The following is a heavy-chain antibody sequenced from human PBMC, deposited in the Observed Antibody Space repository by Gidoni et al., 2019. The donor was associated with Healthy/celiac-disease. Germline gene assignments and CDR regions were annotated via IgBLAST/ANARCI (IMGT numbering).Heavy chain of an antibody. CDR3: TTPSYDYGEDFDY. CDR2: IKSKTDGGTT. V-gene: IGHV3-15*01. J-gene: IGHJ4*02. D-gene: IGHD5-12*01. Sequence: EVQLVESGGGLVKPGGSLRLSCAASGFTFSNAWMSWVRQAPGKGLEWVGRIKSKTDGGTTDYAAPVKGRFTISRDDSKNTLYLQMNSLKTEDTAVYYCTTPSYDYGEDFDYWGQGTLVTVSS. CDR1: GFTFSNAW.